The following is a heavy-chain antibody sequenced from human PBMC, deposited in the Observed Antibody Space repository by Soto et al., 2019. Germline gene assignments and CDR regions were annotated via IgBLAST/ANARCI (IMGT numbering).Heavy chain of an antibody. Sequence: GGALRLSCAASGLAFSSHPMSWVRQAPAKGLEGVAGISDGGDLTYNADSVRGRVTISRDISRNTLYLQMNSMRAEDTAVYYCARRVIGSSRAFDIWGQGTMVTVAS. V-gene: IGHV3-23*01. CDR2: ISDGGDLT. CDR3: ARRVIGSSRAFDI. D-gene: IGHD3-10*01. CDR1: GLAFSSHP. J-gene: IGHJ3*02.